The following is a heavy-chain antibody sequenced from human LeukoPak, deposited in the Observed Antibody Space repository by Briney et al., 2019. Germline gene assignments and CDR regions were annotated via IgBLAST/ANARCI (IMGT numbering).Heavy chain of an antibody. V-gene: IGHV3-33*08. CDR3: ARVKPGAITIFGVVRSAMDV. D-gene: IGHD3-3*01. CDR1: GFTFSSFA. Sequence: GGSLTLPCPASGFTFSSFAFHWVRQPPATGREWVAVVCSDESKKYYADSVKGRFTISRDNSKNTAYLQMNSLRAEDTAVYYCARVKPGAITIFGVVRSAMDVWGQGTTVTVSS. J-gene: IGHJ6*02. CDR2: VCSDESKK.